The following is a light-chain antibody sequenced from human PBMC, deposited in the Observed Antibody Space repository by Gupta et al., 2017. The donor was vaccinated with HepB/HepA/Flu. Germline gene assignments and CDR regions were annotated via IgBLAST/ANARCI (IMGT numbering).Light chain of an antibody. J-gene: IGLJ1*01. CDR3: TSYTRSNTYV. CDR2: DVS. V-gene: IGLV2-14*03. Sequence: QSALTPPASVSGSPGQSITISCTGTSSDVGAYSYVSWYQHHPGKAPKLMIYDVSNRPSGISNRFSGSKSGNTASLTISGLQAEDEADYYCTSYTRSNTYVFGTGTKVTVL. CDR1: SSDVGAYSY.